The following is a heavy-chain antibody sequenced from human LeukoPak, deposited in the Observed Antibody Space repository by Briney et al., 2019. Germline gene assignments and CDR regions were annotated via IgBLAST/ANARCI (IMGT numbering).Heavy chain of an antibody. CDR3: ARRGIDIVVVVAYFDY. Sequence: PSETLSLTCTVSGGSISSSSYYWGWIRQPPGKGLEWIGEINHSGSTNYNPSLKSRVTIPVDTSKNQFSLKLSSVTAADTAVYYCARRGIDIVVVVAYFDYWGQGTLVTVSS. V-gene: IGHV4-39*07. CDR1: GGSISSSSYY. CDR2: INHSGST. D-gene: IGHD2-15*01. J-gene: IGHJ4*02.